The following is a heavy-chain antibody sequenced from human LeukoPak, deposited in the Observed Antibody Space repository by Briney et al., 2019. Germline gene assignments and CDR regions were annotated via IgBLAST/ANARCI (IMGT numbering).Heavy chain of an antibody. CDR2: IIPIFGTA. Sequence: SVKVSCKASGGTFSSYAISWVRQAPGQGLEWIGRIIPIFGTANYAQKFQGRVTITTDESTSTAYMELSSLRSEDTALYYCARDDCSGGSCYGIGYWGQGTLVTVSS. CDR1: GGTFSSYA. J-gene: IGHJ4*02. CDR3: ARDDCSGGSCYGIGY. V-gene: IGHV1-69*05. D-gene: IGHD2-15*01.